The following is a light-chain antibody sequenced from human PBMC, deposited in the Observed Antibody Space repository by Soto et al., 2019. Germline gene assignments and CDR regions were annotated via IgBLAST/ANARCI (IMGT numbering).Light chain of an antibody. CDR2: DAS. V-gene: IGKV3-11*01. Sequence: EIVLTQSPATLSLSPGERATLSCRASQSVSSYLAWYQQKPGQAPRLLIYDASNRATGIPARFSGSGSGTGFTLTISSIEPEDFAVDCCQQRSNWGHTFGGGTKVESK. CDR3: QQRSNWGHT. CDR1: QSVSSY. J-gene: IGKJ4*01.